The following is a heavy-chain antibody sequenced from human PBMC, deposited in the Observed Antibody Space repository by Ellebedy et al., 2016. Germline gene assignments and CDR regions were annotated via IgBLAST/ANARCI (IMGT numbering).Heavy chain of an antibody. J-gene: IGHJ4*02. CDR2: IWYDGSNK. CDR1: GFTFTNYG. V-gene: IGHV3-33*08. CDR3: ARDRSAVQLWFGFDY. D-gene: IGHD5-18*01. Sequence: GESLKISCAASGFTFTNYGMHWVRQAPGKGLEWVAVIWYDGSNKYYADSVKGRFPISRDNSKNTLYLQMNSLKAEDTAVYYCARDRSAVQLWFGFDYWGQGTLVTVSS.